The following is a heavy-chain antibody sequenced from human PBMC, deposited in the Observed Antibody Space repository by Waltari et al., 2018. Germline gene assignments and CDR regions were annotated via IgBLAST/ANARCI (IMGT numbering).Heavy chain of an antibody. Sequence: QLQLQESGPGLVKPSETLSLTCTVSGGSISSRSYYWGWIRQPPGKGLEWIGSIYYSGSTYYNPSLKSRVTISVDTSKNQFSLKLSSVTAADTAVYYCAKDISRDYYGSGPDAFDIWGQGTMVTVSS. CDR2: IYYSGST. J-gene: IGHJ3*02. V-gene: IGHV4-39*07. CDR1: GGSISSRSYY. CDR3: AKDISRDYYGSGPDAFDI. D-gene: IGHD3-10*01.